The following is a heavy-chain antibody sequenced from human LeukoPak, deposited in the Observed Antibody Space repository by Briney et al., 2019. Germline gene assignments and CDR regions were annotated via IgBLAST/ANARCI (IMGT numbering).Heavy chain of an antibody. V-gene: IGHV4-34*01. CDR3: ARGRILGY. CDR1: GGSFSGYY. J-gene: IGHJ4*02. Sequence: PSETLSLTCAVYGGSFSGYYWSWIRQPPGKGLEWIGEINHSGSTNYNPSLKGRVTISVDTSKNQFSLKLSSVTAADTAVYYCARGRILGYWGQGTLVTVSS. D-gene: IGHD5-18*01. CDR2: INHSGST.